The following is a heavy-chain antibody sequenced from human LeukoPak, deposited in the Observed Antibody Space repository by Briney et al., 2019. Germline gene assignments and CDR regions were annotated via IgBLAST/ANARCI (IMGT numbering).Heavy chain of an antibody. D-gene: IGHD2-15*01. Sequence: GGSLRLSCAASGFTFSSYSMNWVRQAPGKGLEWVSSISSSRSYIYYADSVKGRFTISRDNAKNSLYLQMNSLRAEGTAVYYCARDEAVVVVAATDYYYYYMDVWGKGTTVTVSS. CDR1: GFTFSSYS. CDR2: ISSSRSYI. V-gene: IGHV3-21*01. CDR3: ARDEAVVVVAATDYYYYYMDV. J-gene: IGHJ6*03.